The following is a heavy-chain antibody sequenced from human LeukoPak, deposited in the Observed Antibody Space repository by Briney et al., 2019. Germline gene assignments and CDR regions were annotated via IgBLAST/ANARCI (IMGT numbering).Heavy chain of an antibody. CDR2: IRYDGSNK. CDR1: GFTFSSYG. CDR3: AKDRIAARHIIDY. J-gene: IGHJ4*02. Sequence: GGSLRLSCAASGFTFSSYGMPWVRQAPGKGLEWVAFIRYDGSNKYYADSVKGRFTISRDNSKNTLYLQMNSLRAEDTAVYYCAKDRIAARHIIDYWGQGTLVTVSS. V-gene: IGHV3-30*02. D-gene: IGHD6-6*01.